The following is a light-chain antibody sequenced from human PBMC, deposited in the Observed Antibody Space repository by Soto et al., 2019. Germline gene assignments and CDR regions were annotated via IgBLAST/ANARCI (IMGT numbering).Light chain of an antibody. J-gene: IGKJ4*01. CDR1: QGIDSV. CDR2: DAS. V-gene: IGKV1D-13*01. CDR3: QQFNNYPHALT. Sequence: AIQLTQSPSSLSASVGDRVTITCRASQGIDSVLAWYQQKPGKPPKLLIYDASSLESGVPSRFSGSGSGTDFTLTISSLQPEDFATYYCQQFNNYPHALTFGGGTKVEIK.